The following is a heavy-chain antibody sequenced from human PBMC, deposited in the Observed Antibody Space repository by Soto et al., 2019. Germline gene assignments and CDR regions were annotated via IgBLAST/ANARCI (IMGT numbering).Heavy chain of an antibody. CDR2: SNPSGGST. J-gene: IGHJ3*02. CDR3: ARAQYHNAFDI. V-gene: IGHV1-46*01. Sequence: ASVKVSCKASGYTFTSYYMHWVRQAPGQGLEWMGISNPSGGSTSYAQKFQGRVTMTRDTSTSTVYMELSSLRSEDTAVYYCARAQYHNAFDIWGQGTMVTVSS. CDR1: GYTFTSYY.